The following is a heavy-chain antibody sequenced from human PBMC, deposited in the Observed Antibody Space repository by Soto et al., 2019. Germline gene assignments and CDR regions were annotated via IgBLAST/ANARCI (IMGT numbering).Heavy chain of an antibody. Sequence: SSVKVYCKASGGTFSGYAISWVRQAPGQGLEWMGGIIPIFGTANYAQKFQGRVTITADESTSTAYMELSSLRSEDTAVYYCARNFPETTGHFLDYWGQGTLVTVSS. CDR2: IIPIFGTA. CDR1: GGTFSGYA. J-gene: IGHJ4*02. CDR3: ARNFPETTGHFLDY. D-gene: IGHD1-1*01. V-gene: IGHV1-69*13.